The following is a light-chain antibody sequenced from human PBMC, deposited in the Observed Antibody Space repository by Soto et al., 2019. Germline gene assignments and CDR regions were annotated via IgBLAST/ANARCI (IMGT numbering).Light chain of an antibody. CDR2: EVT. V-gene: IGLV2-14*01. CDR3: SSYTSSYTYV. Sequence: QSALTQPASVSGSPGQSIAISCTGTASDVGGYDYVSWYQHHPDKAPQLMIYEVTNLPSGVSDRFSGSKSCNTASLTISGLQAEDEADYYCSSYTSSYTYVFGTGTKVTVL. CDR1: ASDVGGYDY. J-gene: IGLJ1*01.